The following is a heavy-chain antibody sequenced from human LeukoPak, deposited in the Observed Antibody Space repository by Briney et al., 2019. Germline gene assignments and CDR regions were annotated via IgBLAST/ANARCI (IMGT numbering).Heavy chain of an antibody. CDR1: GYTFTSYG. CDR2: ISAYNGNT. Sequence: ASVKVSCKASGYTFTSYGISWVRQAPGQGLEWMGWISAYNGNTNYAQKLQGRVTMTTDTSTSTAYMELRSLRSDDTAVYYCARIKMIVVVGDAFDIWAKGQWSPSLQ. D-gene: IGHD3-22*01. CDR3: ARIKMIVVVGDAFDI. V-gene: IGHV1-18*01. J-gene: IGHJ3*02.